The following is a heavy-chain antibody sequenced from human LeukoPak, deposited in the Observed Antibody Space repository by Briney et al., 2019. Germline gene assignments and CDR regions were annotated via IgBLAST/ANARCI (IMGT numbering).Heavy chain of an antibody. V-gene: IGHV3-7*01. CDR3: ARGFPYYFDY. J-gene: IGHJ4*02. CDR2: IKHDGSEK. Sequence: GGSLRLSCGASGFTFSSYGMHWVRQAPGKGLEWVANIKHDGSEKYYVDSVKGRFTISRDNAKNSLYLQMSSLRAEDTAVYYCARGFPYYFDYWGQGTLVTVSS. CDR1: GFTFSSYG.